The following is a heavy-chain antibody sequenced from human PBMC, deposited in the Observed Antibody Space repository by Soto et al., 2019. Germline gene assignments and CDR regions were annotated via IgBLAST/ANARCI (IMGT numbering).Heavy chain of an antibody. Sequence: QITLKESGPTLVQPTQTLTLTCTFSGFSLSTSGVGVGWIRQPPGKALEWLALIYWDGDKRYTPSLKSRLFISKDTCKNQVVLTMTKVDPEDTATYYCAHRVVGPGPITRAFDFWGQGTMVTVSS. J-gene: IGHJ3*01. D-gene: IGHD2-15*01. CDR1: GFSLSTSGVG. CDR2: IYWDGDK. V-gene: IGHV2-5*02. CDR3: AHRVVGPGPITRAFDF.